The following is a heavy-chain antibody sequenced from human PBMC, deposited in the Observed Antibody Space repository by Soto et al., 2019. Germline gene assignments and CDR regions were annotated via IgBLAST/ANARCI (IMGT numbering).Heavy chain of an antibody. D-gene: IGHD6-13*01. V-gene: IGHV1-46*03. CDR2: INPSGGST. CDR3: ARVESSSSDY. J-gene: IGHJ4*02. Sequence: QVQLVQSGAEVKKPGASVKVSCKASGYTVTSYYMHWVRQAPGQVIEWMGIINPSGGSTSYAQKFQGRVTMTRDPSTSTVDMELSSQRCEDTAVYYCARVESSSSDYWGQGTLVTVSS. CDR1: GYTVTSYY.